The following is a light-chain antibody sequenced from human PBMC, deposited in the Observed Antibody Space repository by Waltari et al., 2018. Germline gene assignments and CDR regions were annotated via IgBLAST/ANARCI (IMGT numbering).Light chain of an antibody. J-gene: IGKJ3*01. V-gene: IGKV2-30*02. CDR2: KVS. Sequence: VMTHSPLSLPGSLGQRASISSRASQSLVHSDGHTYLNWFQQRPGQTPRRLIYKVSKRDSGVPDRFSGSGSGTDFTLKISRVEAEDVGVYYCMQGTHWLTFGPGTKVDIK. CDR3: MQGTHWLT. CDR1: QSLVHSDGHTY.